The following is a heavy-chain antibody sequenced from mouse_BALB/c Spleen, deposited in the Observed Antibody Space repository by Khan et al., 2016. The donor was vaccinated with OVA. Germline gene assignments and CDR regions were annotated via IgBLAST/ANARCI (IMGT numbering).Heavy chain of an antibody. Sequence: EVELVESGGDLVQPGGSRKLSCAASGFTFSSFGMHWVRQAPEKGLEWVAYISSDSITLYYADTVKGRFTISRNNPRNTLFLQMTSLRSEDTAIYYCASGNWAGFAYWGQGTLVTVSA. J-gene: IGHJ3*01. CDR3: ASGNWAGFAY. D-gene: IGHD4-1*01. CDR1: GFTFSSFG. V-gene: IGHV5-17*02. CDR2: ISSDSITL.